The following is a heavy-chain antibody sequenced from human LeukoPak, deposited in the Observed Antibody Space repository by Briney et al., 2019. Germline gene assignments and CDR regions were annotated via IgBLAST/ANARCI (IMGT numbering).Heavy chain of an antibody. J-gene: IGHJ4*02. V-gene: IGHV4-34*01. CDR3: ARGLSLLISLFLEGYYFDY. D-gene: IGHD2/OR15-2a*01. CDR1: GGSFSGYY. CDR2: INHSGST. Sequence: SETLSLTCAVYGGSFSGYYWSWIRQPPGKGLEWIGEINHSGSTNYNPSLKSRVTISVDTSKNQFSLKLSSVTAADTAVYYCARGLSLLISLFLEGYYFDYWRQGTLVTVSS.